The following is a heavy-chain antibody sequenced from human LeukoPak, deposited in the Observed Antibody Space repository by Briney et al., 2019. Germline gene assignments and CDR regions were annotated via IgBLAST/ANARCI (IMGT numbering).Heavy chain of an antibody. J-gene: IGHJ4*02. CDR1: GGSISSSSYY. V-gene: IGHV4-39*01. Sequence: PSETLSVTCTVSGGSISSSSYYWGWIRQPPGKRLEWIGSIYYSGSTYYNPSLKSRVTISVDTSKNQFSLKLSSVTAADTAVYYCASIAGRDLLQFDYWGQGTLVTVSS. CDR3: ASIAGRDLLQFDY. D-gene: IGHD2-15*01. CDR2: IYYSGST.